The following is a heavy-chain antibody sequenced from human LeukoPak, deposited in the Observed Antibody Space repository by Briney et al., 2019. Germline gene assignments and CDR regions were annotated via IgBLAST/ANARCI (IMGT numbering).Heavy chain of an antibody. D-gene: IGHD5-24*01. J-gene: IGHJ4*02. CDR2: INQDGSEK. CDR1: GFTFSNYG. CDR3: ARRDGYNTFYFEY. V-gene: IGHV3-7*01. Sequence: GGSLRLSCAASGFTFSNYGMHWVRQAPGKGLEWVANINQDGSEKYYVDSVKGRFTISRDNAMNSLYLQMDSLRGEDTAVYYCARRDGYNTFYFEYWGQGTLVTVSS.